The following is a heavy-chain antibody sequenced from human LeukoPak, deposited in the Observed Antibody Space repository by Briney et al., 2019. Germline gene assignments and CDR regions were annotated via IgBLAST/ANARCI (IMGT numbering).Heavy chain of an antibody. CDR1: GFTFSSYG. Sequence: PGGSLRLSCAASGFTFSSYGMHWVRQAPGKGLEWVAVIWYDGSNKYYADSVKGRFTISRDNSKNTLYLQMNSLRAEDTAVYYCARAGDIVVVPAASDYWGQGTLVTVSS. D-gene: IGHD2-2*01. CDR3: ARAGDIVVVPAASDY. V-gene: IGHV3-33*01. CDR2: IWYDGSNK. J-gene: IGHJ4*02.